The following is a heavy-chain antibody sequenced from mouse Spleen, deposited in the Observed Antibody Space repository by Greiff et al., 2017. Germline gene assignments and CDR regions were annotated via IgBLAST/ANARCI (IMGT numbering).Heavy chain of an antibody. Sequence: VMLVESGAELARPGASVKMSCKASGYTFTSYTMHWVKQRPGQGLEWIGYINPSSGYTNYNQKFKDKATLTADKSSSTAYMQLSSLTSEDSAGYYCARSDYGSSLDYWGQGTTLTVSS. CDR1: GYTFTSYT. CDR3: ARSDYGSSLDY. D-gene: IGHD1-1*01. CDR2: INPSSGYT. V-gene: IGHV1-4*01. J-gene: IGHJ2*01.